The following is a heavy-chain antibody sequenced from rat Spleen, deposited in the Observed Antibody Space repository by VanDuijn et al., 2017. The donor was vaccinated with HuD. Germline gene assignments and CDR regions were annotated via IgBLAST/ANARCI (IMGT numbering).Heavy chain of an antibody. D-gene: IGHD1-1*01. Sequence: QVQLKESGPGLVQPSQTLSLTCTVSGFSLISNGVSWVRQPPGKGLEWLTAISGGGSTYYNSAFKSRLSISRDTSKSQVFLKMNRLQTEDTAMYFCTRDPITTRDYFDYWGQGVMVTVSS. CDR2: ISGGGST. CDR1: GFSLISNG. V-gene: IGHV2S12*01. CDR3: TRDPITTRDYFDY. J-gene: IGHJ2*01.